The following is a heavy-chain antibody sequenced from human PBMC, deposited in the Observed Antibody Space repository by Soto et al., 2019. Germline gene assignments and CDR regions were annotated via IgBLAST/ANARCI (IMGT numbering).Heavy chain of an antibody. CDR1: GGSISSSSYY. CDR3: ASRELTVTHHFDI. J-gene: IGHJ3*02. D-gene: IGHD4-17*01. Sequence: SETLSLTCTVSGGSISSSSYYWGWIRQPPGKGLEWIGSIYYSGSTYYNPSLKSRVTISVDTSKNQFSLKLSSVTAADTAVYYCASRELTVTHHFDIWGQGTMVTVSS. V-gene: IGHV4-39*01. CDR2: IYYSGST.